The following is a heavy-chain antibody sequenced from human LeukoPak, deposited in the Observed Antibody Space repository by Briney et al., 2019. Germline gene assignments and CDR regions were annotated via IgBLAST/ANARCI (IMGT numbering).Heavy chain of an antibody. D-gene: IGHD2-21*02. J-gene: IGHJ4*02. Sequence: GESLKISCKGSGYSFTSYWIGWVRQMPGKGLEWMGIIYPGDSDTRYSPSFQGQVTISADKSISTAYLQWSSLKASDTAMYYCARRPYCGGDCYSGFDYWGQGTLVTVSS. V-gene: IGHV5-51*01. CDR2: IYPGDSDT. CDR3: ARRPYCGGDCYSGFDY. CDR1: GYSFTSYW.